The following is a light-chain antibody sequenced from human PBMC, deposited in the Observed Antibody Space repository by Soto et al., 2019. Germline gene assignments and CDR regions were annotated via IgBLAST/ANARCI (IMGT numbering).Light chain of an antibody. CDR2: GAS. Sequence: EMVMTQSPFTLSGSPGERVTLSCRASRTISRNLAWYQQKPGQAPRLLIYGASTRATGIPDRFSGSGSGTEFTLTINSLQSEYWCMYYCQPHNNWSVVTFGGGTRLEIK. J-gene: IGKJ4*01. CDR3: QPHNNWSVVT. CDR1: RTISRN. V-gene: IGKV3-15*01.